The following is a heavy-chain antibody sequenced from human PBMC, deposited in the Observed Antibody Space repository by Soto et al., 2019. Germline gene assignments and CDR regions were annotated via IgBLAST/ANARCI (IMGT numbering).Heavy chain of an antibody. CDR2: INQSGST. V-gene: IGHV4-59*04. Sequence: SETLSLTCTVSGGFISSYYWSWIRQPPGKGLEWIGEINQSGSTNYSPSLKSRVTMSVDTSKKQFSLKLNSVTAADTALYYCATRDSYYGMDFWGQGTTVTVSS. CDR1: GGFISSYY. J-gene: IGHJ6*02. CDR3: ATRDSYYGMDF.